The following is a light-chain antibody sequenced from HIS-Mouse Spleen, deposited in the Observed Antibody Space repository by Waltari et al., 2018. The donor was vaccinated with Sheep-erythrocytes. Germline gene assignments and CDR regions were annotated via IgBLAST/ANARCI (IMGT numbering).Light chain of an antibody. J-gene: IGLJ2*01. CDR3: SSYTSSSTLVV. Sequence: QSALTQPASVSGSPGQSINISCTGTSSDVGGYNYVSWYQPHPGKAPKLMIYDVSNRPSGVSTRFSGSKSGNTASLTISGLQAEDEADYYCSSYTSSSTLVVFGGGTKLTVL. V-gene: IGLV2-14*03. CDR2: DVS. CDR1: SSDVGGYNY.